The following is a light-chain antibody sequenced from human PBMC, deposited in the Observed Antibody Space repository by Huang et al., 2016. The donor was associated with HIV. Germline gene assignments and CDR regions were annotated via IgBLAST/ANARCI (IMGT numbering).Light chain of an antibody. CDR2: WAS. J-gene: IGKJ1*01. V-gene: IGKV4-1*01. CDR3: QQYYSIPG. Sequence: DIVMTQSPDSLAVFLGERATITCVSSQSVLSPSNNRNHLAWYQQKPRQPPKLLIYWASTRESGVPDRFRGSGSATDFTLTIDNLQAEDVALYFCQQYYSIPGFGQGTYVEV. CDR1: QSVLSPSNNRNH.